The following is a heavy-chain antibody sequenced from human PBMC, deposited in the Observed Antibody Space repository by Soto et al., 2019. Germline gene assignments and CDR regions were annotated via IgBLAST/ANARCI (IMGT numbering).Heavy chain of an antibody. CDR1: GFTFSSYA. CDR2: ISGSGGRT. J-gene: IGHJ3*02. V-gene: IGHV3-23*01. CDR3: AKDLEVYCSSASCYGDAFDM. D-gene: IGHD2-2*01. Sequence: PGGSLRLSCAASGFTFSSYAMSWVRQAPGKGLEWVSAISGSGGRTYYADSVKGRFTISRDNSMNALWLQMNSLRAEDTAVYYCAKDLEVYCSSASCYGDAFDMWGQGTMVTVSS.